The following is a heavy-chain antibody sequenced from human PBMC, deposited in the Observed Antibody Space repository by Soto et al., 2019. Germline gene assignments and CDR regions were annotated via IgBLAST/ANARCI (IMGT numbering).Heavy chain of an antibody. Sequence: PGGSLRLSCAASGFTFSNFGMHWVRQAPGKGLEWVTVMWSDGSTKYYVDSVKGRFTISRDNSENKVYLQMNSLRAEDTALYYCARDPHRCSGGSCYSVGFDYWGQGTLVTVSS. V-gene: IGHV3-33*01. CDR3: ARDPHRCSGGSCYSVGFDY. J-gene: IGHJ4*02. CDR2: MWSDGSTK. D-gene: IGHD2-15*01. CDR1: GFTFSNFG.